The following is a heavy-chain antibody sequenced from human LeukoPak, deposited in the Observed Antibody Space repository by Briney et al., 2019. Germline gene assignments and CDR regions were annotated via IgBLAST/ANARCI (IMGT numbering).Heavy chain of an antibody. CDR1: GFTFSSYA. Sequence: PGGSLRLSCTASGFTFSSYAMSWVRQAPGKGLEWVSAISGSGGSTYYADSVKGRFTISRDNSKNTLYLQINSLRAEDTAVYYCAKVFAYDFWSGHYIDCWGQGTLVTVSS. D-gene: IGHD3-3*01. CDR3: AKVFAYDFWSGHYIDC. CDR2: ISGSGGST. V-gene: IGHV3-23*01. J-gene: IGHJ4*02.